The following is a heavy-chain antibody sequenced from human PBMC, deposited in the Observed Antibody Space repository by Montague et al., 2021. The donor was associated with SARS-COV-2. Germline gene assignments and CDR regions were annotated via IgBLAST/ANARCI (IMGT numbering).Heavy chain of an antibody. CDR3: ATNKYCTLHDCLHGRHYFDH. V-gene: IGHV3-48*03. CDR1: GFYFFNFD. J-gene: IGHJ4*02. CDR2: ISSSGATI. Sequence: SLRLSCVASGFYFFNFDMAWVRQAPGRGLEWISDISSSGATILYADSXKGRFTISRDNIQKSLYLQMNSLRAEDTAVYYCATNKYCTLHDCLHGRHYFDHWGQGTLVTVSS. D-gene: IGHD2-8*01.